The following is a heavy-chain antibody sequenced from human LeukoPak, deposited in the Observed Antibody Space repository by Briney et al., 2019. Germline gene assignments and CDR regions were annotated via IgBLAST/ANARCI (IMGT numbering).Heavy chain of an antibody. CDR2: IYPGNSDT. CDR1: GYIFTNYW. CDR3: ARRIRSGDDAFDI. D-gene: IGHD3-10*01. V-gene: IGHV5-51*01. J-gene: IGHJ3*02. Sequence: GESLQISCKGTGYIFTNYWIGWVRQMPGKGLDWMGIIYPGNSDTRYGPSFQGQVTISCDKSSTTAYLRWSSLKASNTAMYYCARRIRSGDDAFDIWGQGTMVTVSS.